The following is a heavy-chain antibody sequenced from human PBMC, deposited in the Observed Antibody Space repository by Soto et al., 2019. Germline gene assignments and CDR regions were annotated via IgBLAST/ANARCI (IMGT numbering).Heavy chain of an antibody. CDR3: AKKAGLVSLYPPEFDP. CDR1: GFTFSSYG. CDR2: ISYDGSNK. J-gene: IGHJ5*02. V-gene: IGHV3-30*18. Sequence: GGSLRLSCAASGFTFSSYGMHWVRQAPGKGLEWVAVISYDGSNKYYADSVKGRFTISRDNSKNTLYLQMNSLRAEDTAVYYCAKKAGLVSLYPPEFDPRGQGTLVTV. D-gene: IGHD2-8*01.